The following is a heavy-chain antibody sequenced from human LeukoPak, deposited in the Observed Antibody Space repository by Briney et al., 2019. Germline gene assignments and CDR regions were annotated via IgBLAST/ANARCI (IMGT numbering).Heavy chain of an antibody. J-gene: IGHJ4*02. CDR2: INGSGDTT. CDR3: ARTYYDFWSGSGRMGY. CDR1: GFIFSNYA. D-gene: IGHD3-3*01. V-gene: IGHV3-23*01. Sequence: PGGSLRLSCAASGFIFSNYAMSWVRQAPGKGPEWVSVINGSGDTTYYADSVKGRFTISRDNSKNTLYLQMNSLGAEDTAVYYCARTYYDFWSGSGRMGYWGQGTLVTVSS.